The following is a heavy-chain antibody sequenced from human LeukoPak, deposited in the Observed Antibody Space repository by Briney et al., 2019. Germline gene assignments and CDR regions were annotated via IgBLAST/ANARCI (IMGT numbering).Heavy chain of an antibody. CDR2: TYYRSKWYN. CDR1: GDSVSSNSAA. Sequence: SQTLSLTCAISGDSVSSNSAAWNWIRQSPSRGLEWLGRTYYRSKWYNDYAVSVKSRITIDPDTSKNQFSLQLNSVTPEDTAVYYCARDYYDSSGYRSPFDYWGQGTLVTVSS. CDR3: ARDYYDSSGYRSPFDY. V-gene: IGHV6-1*01. J-gene: IGHJ4*02. D-gene: IGHD3-22*01.